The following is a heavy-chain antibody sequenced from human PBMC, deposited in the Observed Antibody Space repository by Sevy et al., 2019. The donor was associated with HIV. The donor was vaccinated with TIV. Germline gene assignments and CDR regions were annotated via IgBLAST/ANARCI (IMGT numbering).Heavy chain of an antibody. D-gene: IGHD1-7*01. CDR3: ARDRRNYAGQYFDY. Sequence: GGSLRLSCEVSGFTFSDYYMSWNRQAPGKGLEWVSDISSGSTYTKYADSVKGRFTISRDNAKNSLYLQMNSLRVEDTAVYYCARDRRNYAGQYFDYWGQGTLVTVSS. CDR2: ISSGSTYT. V-gene: IGHV3-11*06. CDR1: GFTFSDYY. J-gene: IGHJ4*02.